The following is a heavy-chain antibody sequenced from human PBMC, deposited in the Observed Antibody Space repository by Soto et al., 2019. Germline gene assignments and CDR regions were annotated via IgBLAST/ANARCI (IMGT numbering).Heavy chain of an antibody. Sequence: QVQLVESGGDVVQPGRSLRLSCAASGFTFSFYAMHWVRQAPGKGLEWVAVISYNGRNKHYVDSVKGRFTISRDNSQATLYLQMDSLRPADTAVYYCARQAKIGDRSQFYFDSWGQGTLVTVSS. D-gene: IGHD3-16*01. CDR3: ARQAKIGDRSQFYFDS. CDR1: GFTFSFYA. CDR2: ISYNGRNK. J-gene: IGHJ4*02. V-gene: IGHV3-30*04.